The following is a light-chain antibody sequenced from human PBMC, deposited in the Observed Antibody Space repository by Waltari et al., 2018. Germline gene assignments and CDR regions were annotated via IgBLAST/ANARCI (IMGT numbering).Light chain of an antibody. CDR2: KVS. CDR3: MQGTHWPRT. CDR1: QSLVHSDGNTY. V-gene: IGKV2-30*02. J-gene: IGKJ1*01. Sequence: DVVMTQSPLSLPVTLGQPASISCRSSQSLVHSDGNTYLNWFHQRPGQSPRRLIYKVSNRDSGVPDRFSGSGSGTDVTLKISRVEAEDVGVSYCMQGTHWPRTFGQGTKVEIK.